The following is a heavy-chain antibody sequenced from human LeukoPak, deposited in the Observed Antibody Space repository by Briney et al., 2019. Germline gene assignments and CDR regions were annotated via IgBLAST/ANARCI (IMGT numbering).Heavy chain of an antibody. CDR2: IYYSGST. J-gene: IGHJ4*02. CDR1: GGSISSYY. Sequence: SETLSLTCTVSGGSISSYYWSWIRQPPGKGLEWIRYIYYSGSTKYNPSLKSRVTISVDTSKNQFSLKLSSVTAADTAVYYCARVPPGTSHFDYWGQGTLVTVSS. V-gene: IGHV4-59*01. CDR3: ARVPPGTSHFDY. D-gene: IGHD1-7*01.